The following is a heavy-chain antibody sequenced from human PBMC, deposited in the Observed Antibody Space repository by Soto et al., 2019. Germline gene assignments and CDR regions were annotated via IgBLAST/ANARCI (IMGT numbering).Heavy chain of an antibody. Sequence: QAQLVQSGAEVKKPGSSVKVSCKASGGTFSSYAISWVRQAPGQGLEWMGGIIPIFGTANYAQKFQGRVTITAAEYPSIADMEMRRLGFEDPAVYSCSGVGGLRFLEWLPYTFYSYYGIEVWGQGPTATVSS. CDR1: GGTFSSYA. CDR3: SGVGGLRFLEWLPYTFYSYYGIEV. CDR2: IIPIFGTA. D-gene: IGHD3-3*01. V-gene: IGHV1-69*01. J-gene: IGHJ6*02.